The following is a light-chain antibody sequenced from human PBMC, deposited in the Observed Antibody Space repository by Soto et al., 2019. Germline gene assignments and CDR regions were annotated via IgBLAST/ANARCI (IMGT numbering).Light chain of an antibody. CDR2: KAS. CDR1: QTISSW. Sequence: DIQMTQSPSTLSGSVGDRVTITCRASQTISSWLAWYQQKPGKAPKLLIYKASTLKSGVPSRFSGSGSGTEFTLTISSLQPDDFATYYCQHYNSYWGTFGQGTKVEFK. CDR3: QHYNSYWGT. J-gene: IGKJ1*01. V-gene: IGKV1-5*03.